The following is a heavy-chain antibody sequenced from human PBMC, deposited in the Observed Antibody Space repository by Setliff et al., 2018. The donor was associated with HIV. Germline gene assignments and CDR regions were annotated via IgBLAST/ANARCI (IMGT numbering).Heavy chain of an antibody. D-gene: IGHD1-26*01. CDR2: IYYSGTT. CDR3: ARGARLLAAYSDRWDYFYMAV. Sequence: SETLSLTCSVSGGSISGYYWNWVRQPPGKGLEWMGYIYYSGTTYYNPSLKSRVTISVDRSKNQFSLKLGSVTTAETAVYYCARGARLLAAYSDRWDYFYMAVWGKGTTVTVSS. J-gene: IGHJ6*03. V-gene: IGHV4-59*08. CDR1: GGSISGYY.